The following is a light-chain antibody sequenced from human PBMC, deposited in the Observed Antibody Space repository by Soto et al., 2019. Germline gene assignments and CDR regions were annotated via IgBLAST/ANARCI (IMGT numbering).Light chain of an antibody. CDR2: DVS. Sequence: PGERATLSCRASKSVGSWLAWYQQKPGQPPRLLIYDVSNRATGIPARFSGSGSGTDFTLTISSLDPEDFAVYYCQQRHWPWTFGQGTTVEVK. CDR1: KSVGSW. CDR3: QQRHWPWT. J-gene: IGKJ1*01. V-gene: IGKV3-11*01.